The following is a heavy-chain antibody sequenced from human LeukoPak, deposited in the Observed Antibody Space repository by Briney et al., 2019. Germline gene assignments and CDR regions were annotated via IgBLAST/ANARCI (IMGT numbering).Heavy chain of an antibody. CDR3: ARDIVVVPAAHYFDY. D-gene: IGHD2-2*01. Sequence: GGSLRLSCAASGFTFSNYNMNWVRQAPGKGLEWVSSITSSGSHMFYADSVKGRFTISRDNAKNSLYLQMGTLRAEDTAVYYCARDIVVVPAAHYFDYWGQGTLVTVSS. CDR2: ITSSGSHM. J-gene: IGHJ4*02. V-gene: IGHV3-21*01. CDR1: GFTFSNYN.